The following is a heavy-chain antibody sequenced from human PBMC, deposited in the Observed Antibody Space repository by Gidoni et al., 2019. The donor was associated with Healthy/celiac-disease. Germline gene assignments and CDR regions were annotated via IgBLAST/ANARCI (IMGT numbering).Heavy chain of an antibody. CDR1: GSSTSRSNW. CDR2: IYPSGST. D-gene: IGHD6-6*01. V-gene: IGHV4-4*02. J-gene: IGHJ4*02. CDR3: ASIMAARLYFDY. Sequence: QVQLQESGPGLVRPSGPLSLTCAVAGSSTSRSNWWRWVRQPPGKGLEWIGEIYPSGSTNYNPSLKSPVTISVDKSKNQFSRKLSSVTAADTAVYYCASIMAARLYFDYWGQGTLVTVSS.